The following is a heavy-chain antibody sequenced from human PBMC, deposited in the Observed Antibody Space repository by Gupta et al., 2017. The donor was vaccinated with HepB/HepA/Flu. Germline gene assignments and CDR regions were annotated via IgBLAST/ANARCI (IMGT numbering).Heavy chain of an antibody. CDR2: NHLYNDGT. Sequence: EVQLVESGGGLVQPVRSLNLSCTVSGFTFDDYAMHWVRQTPGKGLEWVSGNHLYNDGTGEAESVKGRFTTSRDTDNTVVYLQMNRLXPXDTALYXWVKELYRAGMDVWGQGTTVTVSS. V-gene: IGHV3-9*01. CDR3: VKELYRAGMDV. D-gene: IGHD4-11*01. J-gene: IGHJ6*02. CDR1: GFTFDDYA.